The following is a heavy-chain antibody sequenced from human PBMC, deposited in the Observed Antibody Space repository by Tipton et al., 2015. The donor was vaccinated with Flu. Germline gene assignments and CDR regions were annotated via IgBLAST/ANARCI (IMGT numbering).Heavy chain of an antibody. CDR2: ISSSGSTI. J-gene: IGHJ6*02. D-gene: IGHD4-17*01. V-gene: IGHV3-48*03. CDR1: GFTFSSYE. CDR3: ARLYGDPHRGYYYYGMDV. Sequence: AVSGFTFSSYEMNWVRQAPGKGLEWVSDISSSGSTIYYADSVKGRFTISRDNAKNSLYLQMNSLRAEDTAVYYCARLYGDPHRGYYYYGMDVWGQGTTVTVSS.